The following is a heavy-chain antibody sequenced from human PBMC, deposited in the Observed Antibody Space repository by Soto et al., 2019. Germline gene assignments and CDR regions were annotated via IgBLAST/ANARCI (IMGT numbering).Heavy chain of an antibody. CDR1: GYTFTSYG. CDR3: ARSXSSVRSLPNTVNNWFDP. V-gene: IGHV1-18*04. CDR2: ISAYNGNT. J-gene: IGHJ5*02. Sequence: GASVKVSCKASGYTFTSYGISWVRQAPGQGLEWMGWISAYNGNTNYAQKLQGRVTMTTDTSTSTAYMELRSLRSDDTAVYYCARSXSSVRSLPNTVNNWFDPWGQGTLVTVSS. D-gene: IGHD3-3*01.